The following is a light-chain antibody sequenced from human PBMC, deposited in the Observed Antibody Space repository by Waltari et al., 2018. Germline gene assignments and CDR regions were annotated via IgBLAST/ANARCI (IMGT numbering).Light chain of an antibody. CDR3: QQYGSSPPYT. CDR2: GAS. Sequence: EIVLTQSPGPLSLSPGARATLSCRASQSVSSSYLAWYQQKPGQAPRLLIYGASSRATGIPDRFSGSGSGTDFTITISRLEPEDFAVYYCQQYGSSPPYTFGQGTKLEIK. V-gene: IGKV3-20*01. CDR1: QSVSSSY. J-gene: IGKJ2*01.